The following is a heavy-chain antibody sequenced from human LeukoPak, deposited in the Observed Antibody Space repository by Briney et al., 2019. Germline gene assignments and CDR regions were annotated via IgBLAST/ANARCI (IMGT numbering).Heavy chain of an antibody. J-gene: IGHJ6*03. Sequence: ASVKVSCKASGCTFTSYDINWVRQATGQGLEWMGWMNPNSGNTGYAQKFQGRVTITRNTSISTAYMELSSLRSEDTAVYYCARGVTSYYYHYMDVWGKGTTVTVSS. V-gene: IGHV1-8*03. CDR2: MNPNSGNT. D-gene: IGHD3-3*01. CDR1: GCTFTSYD. CDR3: ARGVTSYYYHYMDV.